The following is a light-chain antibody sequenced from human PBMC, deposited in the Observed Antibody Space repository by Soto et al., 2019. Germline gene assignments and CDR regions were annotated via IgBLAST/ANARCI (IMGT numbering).Light chain of an antibody. V-gene: IGLV1-47*02. CDR2: NNN. Sequence: QAVVTQAPSVSGTPGQRVTISCSGSSSNIESNWVYWYQQLPGTAPKLLIYNNNQRPSGVPDRFSGSKSGTSASLAITGLRSDAEADYYCATWDDDLYTPIIGGGTKLTVL. CDR3: ATWDDDLYTPI. J-gene: IGLJ2*01. CDR1: SSNIESNW.